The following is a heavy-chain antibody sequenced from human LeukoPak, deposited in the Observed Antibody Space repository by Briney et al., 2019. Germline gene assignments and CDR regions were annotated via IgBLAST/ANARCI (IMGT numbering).Heavy chain of an antibody. J-gene: IGHJ4*02. CDR2: INQDGSET. CDR1: GFTFSSYW. Sequence: GGSLRLSCAASGFTFSSYWMHWVRQAPGKGLEWVANINQDGSETYYVDSVKGRFTISRDNAKNSLYLQMNSLRAEDTAVYYCVRDSSAWFRCEDYWGQGALVTVSS. CDR3: VRDSSAWFRCEDY. V-gene: IGHV3-7*01. D-gene: IGHD6-13*01.